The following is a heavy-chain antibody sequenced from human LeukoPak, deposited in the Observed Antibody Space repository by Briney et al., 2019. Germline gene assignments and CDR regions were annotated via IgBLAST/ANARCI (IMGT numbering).Heavy chain of an antibody. CDR3: ASGSIAAAKFQLDY. D-gene: IGHD6-13*01. CDR1: GYTFTSYA. CDR2: INTNTGNP. Sequence: GASVKVSCKASGYTFTSYAMNWVRQAPGQGLEWMGWINTNTGNPTYAQGFTGRFVFSLDTSVSTAYLQISSLKAEDTAVYYCASGSIAAAKFQLDYWGQGTLVTVSS. J-gene: IGHJ4*02. V-gene: IGHV7-4-1*02.